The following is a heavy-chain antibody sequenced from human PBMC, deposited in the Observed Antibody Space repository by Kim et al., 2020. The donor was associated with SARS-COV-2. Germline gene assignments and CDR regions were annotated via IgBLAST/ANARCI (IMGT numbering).Heavy chain of an antibody. CDR3: ARARHPVIAFDI. D-gene: IGHD2-21*01. Sequence: NYAQKTQGRVTITADESTSTAYMELSSLRSEDTAVYYCARARHPVIAFDIWGQGTMVTVSS. J-gene: IGHJ3*02. V-gene: IGHV1-69*01.